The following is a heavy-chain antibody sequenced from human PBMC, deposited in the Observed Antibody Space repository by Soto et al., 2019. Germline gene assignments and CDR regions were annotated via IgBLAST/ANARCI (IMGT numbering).Heavy chain of an antibody. CDR3: TRLNQSSGRDY. CDR2: IKQYGSEK. CDR1: GFTFSNYW. J-gene: IGHJ4*02. Sequence: EAQLVESGGGLVQPGGSLRLSCAVSGFTFSNYWMSWVRQAPGKGLEWVAKIKQYGSEKYYVDSVKCRFTISTDNAKKSLYLQMNSLRVEDTAVYSCTRLNQSSGRDYWGPGTLVTVS. D-gene: IGHD3-10*01. V-gene: IGHV3-7*05.